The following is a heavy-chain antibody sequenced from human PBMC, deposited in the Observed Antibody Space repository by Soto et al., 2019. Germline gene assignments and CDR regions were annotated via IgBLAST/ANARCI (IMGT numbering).Heavy chain of an antibody. D-gene: IGHD3-3*02. CDR1: GYTFSDFD. J-gene: IGHJ6*02. Sequence: GASVKVSCKASGYTFSDFDINWLRQAAGQGPEWMGWMNAKSGDTFSAQRLQGKFNMTWDTSLSTAYMEVGSLTSDDAAIYYCARGNPFNLARLDLWGQGTTVTVSS. CDR2: MNAKSGDT. CDR3: ARGNPFNLARLDL. V-gene: IGHV1-8*01.